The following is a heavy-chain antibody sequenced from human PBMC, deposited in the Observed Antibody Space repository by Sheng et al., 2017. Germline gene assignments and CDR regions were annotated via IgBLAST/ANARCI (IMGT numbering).Heavy chain of an antibody. J-gene: IGHJ4*02. CDR1: GFTVSSDY. CDR2: IYSGGST. CDR3: ARDSVGWSYFDY. Sequence: EVQLVESGGGLIQPGGSLRLSCAASGFTVSSDYMNWVRQAPGKGLEWVSVIYSGGSTYYADSVKGRFTISRDNSKNTLYLQMNSLRAEDTAVYYCARDSVGWSYFDYWGQGTLVTVSS. V-gene: IGHV3-53*01. D-gene: IGHD6-19*01.